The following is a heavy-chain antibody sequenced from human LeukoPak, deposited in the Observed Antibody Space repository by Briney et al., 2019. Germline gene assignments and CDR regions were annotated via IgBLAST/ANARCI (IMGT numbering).Heavy chain of an antibody. V-gene: IGHV3-66*02. J-gene: IGHJ4*02. CDR1: GFTVSSNY. CDR3: ARGFNVFWSGSQLEY. D-gene: IGHD3-3*01. Sequence: GGSLRLSCAASGFTVSSNYMSWVRQAPGKGLEWVSVIYSGGSTYYADSVEGRFTISRDNSKSTVYLEINSLRSEDTAIYYCARGFNVFWSGSQLEYWGQGTLVTVSS. CDR2: IYSGGST.